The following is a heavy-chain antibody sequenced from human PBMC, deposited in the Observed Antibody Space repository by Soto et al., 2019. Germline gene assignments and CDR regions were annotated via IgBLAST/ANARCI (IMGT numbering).Heavy chain of an antibody. Sequence: QVQLVESGGGVVQPGRSLRLSCAASGFTFSSYGMHWVRQAPGKGLEWVAVISYDGSNKYYAVSVKGRFTISRDNSKNTLYLQMNSLRAEDTAVYYCAKDLRVLVAADAFDIWGQGTMVTVSS. J-gene: IGHJ3*02. CDR2: ISYDGSNK. CDR3: AKDLRVLVAADAFDI. D-gene: IGHD2-15*01. CDR1: GFTFSSYG. V-gene: IGHV3-30*18.